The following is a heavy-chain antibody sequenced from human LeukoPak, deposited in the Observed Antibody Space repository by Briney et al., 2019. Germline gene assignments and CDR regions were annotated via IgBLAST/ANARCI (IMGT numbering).Heavy chain of an antibody. CDR2: FDPEDAET. CDR1: GYTLTEFS. V-gene: IGHV1-24*01. Sequence: ASVKDSCMVSGYTLTEFSMHWVRQAPGKGLEWMGGFDPEDAETIYAQKFQGRLTMTEDTSTDTVYMELSSLRSEDTAVYYCATAVAGSFDYWGQGTLVTVSS. J-gene: IGHJ4*02. CDR3: ATAVAGSFDY. D-gene: IGHD6-19*01.